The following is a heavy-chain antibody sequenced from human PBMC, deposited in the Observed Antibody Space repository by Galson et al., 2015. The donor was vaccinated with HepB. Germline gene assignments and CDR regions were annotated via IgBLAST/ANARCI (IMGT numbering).Heavy chain of an antibody. CDR3: ASGYCSSTSCYLYYFDY. Sequence: SLRLSCAASGFTFSSYSMNWVRQAPGQGLEWVSSISSSSSYIYSEDSVKGRFTISRDKAKNSLYLQMNSLRAEDTAVYYCASGYCSSTSCYLYYFDYWGQGTLVTVSS. V-gene: IGHV3-21*01. D-gene: IGHD2-2*01. CDR2: ISSSSSYI. J-gene: IGHJ4*02. CDR1: GFTFSSYS.